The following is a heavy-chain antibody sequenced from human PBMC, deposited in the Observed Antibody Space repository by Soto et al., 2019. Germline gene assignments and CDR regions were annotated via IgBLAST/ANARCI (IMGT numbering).Heavy chain of an antibody. CDR3: ASGLRWRPDNWFDL. Sequence: PAGSLRLSCAASGFTFSRYWMHWVRQAPGKGLVWVSRINSDGSSTSYADSVKGRFTISRDNAKNTLYLQMNSLRAEDTAVYYCASGLRWRPDNWFDLWGQGTL. J-gene: IGHJ5*02. CDR1: GFTFSRYW. V-gene: IGHV3-74*01. D-gene: IGHD2-15*01. CDR2: INSDGSST.